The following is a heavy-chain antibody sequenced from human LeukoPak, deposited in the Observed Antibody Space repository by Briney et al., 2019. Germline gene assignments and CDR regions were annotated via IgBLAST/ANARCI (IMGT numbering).Heavy chain of an antibody. CDR2: IYYSGST. CDR3: ATNGDYGSYYYYGMDV. V-gene: IGHV4-59*01. CDR1: GGSISSYY. D-gene: IGHD4-17*01. Sequence: PSETLYLTCTVSGGSISSYYWSWIRQPPGEGLEWIGYIYYSGSTNYNPSLKSRVTISVDTSKNQFSLKLSSVTAADTAVYYCATNGDYGSYYYYGMDVWGQGTTVSVSS. J-gene: IGHJ6*02.